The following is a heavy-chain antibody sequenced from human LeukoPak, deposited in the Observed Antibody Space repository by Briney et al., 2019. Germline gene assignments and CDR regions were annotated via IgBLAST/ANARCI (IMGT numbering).Heavy chain of an antibody. J-gene: IGHJ4*02. CDR2: IYSGGST. CDR3: ARGTVTVPFDY. V-gene: IGHV3-66*01. D-gene: IGHD2-21*02. CDR1: GFTVSSNY. Sequence: GGSLRLSCAASGFTVSSNYMSWVRQAPGKGLEWVSVIYSGGSTYYADSVKGRFTISRDNSKNTLYLQMNSLRAEDTAVYYCARGTVTVPFDYWGQGTLVTVSS.